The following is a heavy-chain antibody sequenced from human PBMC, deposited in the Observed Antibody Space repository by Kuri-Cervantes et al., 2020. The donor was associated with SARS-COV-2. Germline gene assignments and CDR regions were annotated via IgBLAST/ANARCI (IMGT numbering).Heavy chain of an antibody. J-gene: IGHJ3*02. CDR3: ARDGYDFWSGSFFDI. D-gene: IGHD3-3*01. V-gene: IGHV1-18*01. CDR1: GYTFTSYG. Sequence: ASVQVSCKASGYTFTSYGISWVRQAPGQGLEWMGWISAYNGNTNYAQKLQGRVTMTTDTSTSTAYLGLRSLRSDDTAVYYCARDGYDFWSGSFFDIWGQGTMVTVSS. CDR2: ISAYNGNT.